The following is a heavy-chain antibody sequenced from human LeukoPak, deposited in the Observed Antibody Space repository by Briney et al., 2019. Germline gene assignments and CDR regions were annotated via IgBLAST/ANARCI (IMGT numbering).Heavy chain of an antibody. CDR3: ARDGRGLGNYFDY. Sequence: GGSLRLSRAASGFTFSSYSMSWIRQAPGKGLEWVSYISSSGNTIYYADSVKGRFTISRDNAKNSLYLQMNSLRAEDTAVYYCARDGRGLGNYFDYWGQGTLVTVSS. CDR1: GFTFSSYS. V-gene: IGHV3-48*04. J-gene: IGHJ4*02. CDR2: ISSSGNTI. D-gene: IGHD3-10*01.